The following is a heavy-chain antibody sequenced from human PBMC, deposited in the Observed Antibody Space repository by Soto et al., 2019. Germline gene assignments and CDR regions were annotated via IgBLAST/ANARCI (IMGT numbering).Heavy chain of an antibody. CDR1: GFTFGDYA. CDR3: TSDSEREYLDY. CDR2: IRSKAYGGTT. Sequence: PGGSLRLSCTASGFTFGDYAMSWFRQAPGKGLGWVGFIRSKAYGGTTEYAASVKGRFTISRDDSKSIAYLQMNSLKTEDTAVYYCTSDSEREYLDYWGQGTLVTVSS. D-gene: IGHD1-26*01. V-gene: IGHV3-49*03. J-gene: IGHJ4*02.